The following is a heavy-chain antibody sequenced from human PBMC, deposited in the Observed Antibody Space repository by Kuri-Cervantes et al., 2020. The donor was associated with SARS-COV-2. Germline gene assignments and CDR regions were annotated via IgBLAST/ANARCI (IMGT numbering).Heavy chain of an antibody. CDR1: GASLNTYS. CDR3: ARGHIGVVPSPILGLGPHYYYYHMDI. J-gene: IGHJ6*02. D-gene: IGHD2-2*01. Sequence: SETLPLTCAVFGASLNTYSWSWIRQPPGKGLEWIGEINHSGGTKYKPSLKGRVSISVDASKNQISLKLTSVTAADAAVYYCARGHIGVVPSPILGLGPHYYYYHMDIWGQGTTVTVSS. V-gene: IGHV4-34*01. CDR2: INHSGGT.